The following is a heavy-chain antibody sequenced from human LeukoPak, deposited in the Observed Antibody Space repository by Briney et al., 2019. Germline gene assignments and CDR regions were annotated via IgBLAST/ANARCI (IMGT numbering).Heavy chain of an antibody. CDR3: ARGSCSSTSCYLSRHPGWFNP. J-gene: IGHJ5*02. CDR1: GYTLTELS. V-gene: IGHV1-24*01. CDR2: HDPKDGET. D-gene: IGHD2-2*01. Sequence: ASVTVSCRVSGYTLTELSMHWVRQAPGEGLEWMGGHDPKDGETIYAQKFQGRVTMTEDTSIDTAYMELSSLRSEDTAVYYCARGSCSSTSCYLSRHPGWFNPWGQGTLVTVSS.